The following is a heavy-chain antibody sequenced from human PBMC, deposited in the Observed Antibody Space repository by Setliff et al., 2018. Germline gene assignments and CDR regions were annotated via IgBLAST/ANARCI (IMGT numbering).Heavy chain of an antibody. CDR3: ARDQFSSGWYGAPESYFDR. CDR1: GDSISSYY. D-gene: IGHD6-19*01. V-gene: IGHV4-59*01. Sequence: PSETLSLTCTVPGDSISSYYWSWIRQAPGKGLEWIGYIQKSGTTKYNPSFGSRLSMSVDTSKNQFSLKLTYVTAADTAVYYCARDQFSSGWYGAPESYFDRWGQGILVTVSS. CDR2: IQKSGTT. J-gene: IGHJ4*02.